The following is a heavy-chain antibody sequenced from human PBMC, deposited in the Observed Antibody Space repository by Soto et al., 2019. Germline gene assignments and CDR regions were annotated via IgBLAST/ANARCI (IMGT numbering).Heavy chain of an antibody. J-gene: IGHJ3*01. CDR1: GASMSSYY. D-gene: IGHD7-27*01. CDR2: ISATGTT. CDR3: AREQSGAADF. V-gene: IGHV4-4*07. Sequence: QVQLQESGPGLVEPSETLSLTCTVSGASMSSYYWSWIRQSAEKGLEWIGRISATGTTTYIPSLKSRITLSVDTSKNQFSLNLKCVTAADTAVYFCAREQSGAADFWGQGTVVTVS.